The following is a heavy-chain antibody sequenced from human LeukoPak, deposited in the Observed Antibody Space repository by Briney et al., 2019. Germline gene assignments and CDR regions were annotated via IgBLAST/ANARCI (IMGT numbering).Heavy chain of an antibody. CDR1: GLTFNKYA. Sequence: GGSLRLSCAASGLTFNKYAMSWIRQAPGKGLEWVSIIGVSGDNTDYADSVKGRFTISRDNSKNMLYLQMNSLRGEDTAVYYCAKTSGGNYWGQGTLVTVSS. D-gene: IGHD4-23*01. V-gene: IGHV3-23*01. J-gene: IGHJ4*02. CDR3: AKTSGGNY. CDR2: IGVSGDNT.